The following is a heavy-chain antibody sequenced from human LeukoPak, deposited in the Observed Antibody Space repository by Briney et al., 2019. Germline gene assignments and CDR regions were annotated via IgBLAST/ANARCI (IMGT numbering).Heavy chain of an antibody. D-gene: IGHD3-3*01. V-gene: IGHV1-46*01. CDR2: INPSGGST. Sequence: ASVKVSCKASGYTFTSYYMHWVRQAPGQGLEWMGIINPSGGSTSYAQKFQGRATMTRDTSTSTVYMELSSLRSEDTAVYYCARDRTYLTIFGVVTRLNTRNYFDYWGQGTLVTVSS. CDR1: GYTFTSYY. J-gene: IGHJ4*02. CDR3: ARDRTYLTIFGVVTRLNTRNYFDY.